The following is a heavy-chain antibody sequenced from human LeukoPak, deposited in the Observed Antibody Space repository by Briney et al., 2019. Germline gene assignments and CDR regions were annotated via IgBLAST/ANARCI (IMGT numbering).Heavy chain of an antibody. J-gene: IGHJ4*02. CDR1: GFTISNYA. D-gene: IGHD2-15*01. Sequence: GRTLRLSCAASGFTISNYAIHWDRQAPGKGLEWVGVISYDGSNKYYADSVKRRFTISRDNSKNSLYLQMPSLRAEDRAVYHCVREARDSGGFDSWGQGTLVTVSS. CDR3: VREARDSGGFDS. V-gene: IGHV3-30-3*01. CDR2: ISYDGSNK.